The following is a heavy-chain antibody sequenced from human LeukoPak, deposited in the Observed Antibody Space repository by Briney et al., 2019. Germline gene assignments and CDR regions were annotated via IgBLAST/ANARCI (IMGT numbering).Heavy chain of an antibody. CDR2: INRNSDGGTT. Sequence: GGSLRLSCAASGFTFSTYWMTWVRQAPGKGLEWVGHINRNSDGGTTKYTAPVKGRFTTSRDDSQNTLYLQMNSLKTEDTAVYYCAGSFLGYWGQGTLVTVSS. V-gene: IGHV3-15*01. CDR3: AGSFLGY. J-gene: IGHJ4*02. CDR1: GFTFSTYW. D-gene: IGHD3-10*01.